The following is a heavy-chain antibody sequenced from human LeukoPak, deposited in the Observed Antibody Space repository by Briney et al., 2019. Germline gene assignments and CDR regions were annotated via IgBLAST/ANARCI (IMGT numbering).Heavy chain of an antibody. CDR3: ARVPSGHTFDY. CDR1: GYTFTSYA. CDR2: INAGNGNT. V-gene: IGHV1-3*01. J-gene: IGHJ4*02. Sequence: ASVKVSCKASGYTFTSYAVHWVRQAPGQRLEWMGWINAGNGNTKYSQKFQGRVTITRDTSASTAYMELSSLRSEDTAVYYCARVPSGHTFDYWGQGTLVTVSS. D-gene: IGHD6-19*01.